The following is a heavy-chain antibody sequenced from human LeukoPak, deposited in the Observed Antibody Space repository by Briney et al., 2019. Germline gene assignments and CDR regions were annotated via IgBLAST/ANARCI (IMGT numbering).Heavy chain of an antibody. V-gene: IGHV3-48*01. J-gene: IGHJ4*02. CDR1: GFTFSSHS. CDR2: ISSGSSAR. D-gene: IGHD3-3*01. Sequence: GGSLRLSCAASGFTFSSHSMNWVRQTPGKGLEWVSYISSGSSARYYADSVKGRFTISRDDARNSLYLQMNSLRAEDTAVYYCARMSGSRLPVYWGQGTLVTVSS. CDR3: ARMSGSRLPVY.